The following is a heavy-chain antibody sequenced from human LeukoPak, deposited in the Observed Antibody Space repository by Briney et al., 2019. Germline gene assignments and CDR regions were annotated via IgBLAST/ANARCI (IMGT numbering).Heavy chain of an antibody. CDR2: IYTTGST. CDR3: ARCILRGVDAFDL. CDR1: GGSINNYY. J-gene: IGHJ3*01. D-gene: IGHD2-21*01. V-gene: IGHV4-4*07. Sequence: SETLSLTCTVSGGSINNYYWSWIRQPPGKALEWIGHIYTTGSTNYNPSLKSRVTMSVDTSTSQFSLKLSSVTAADTAVYYCARCILRGVDAFDLWGQGTMVTVSS.